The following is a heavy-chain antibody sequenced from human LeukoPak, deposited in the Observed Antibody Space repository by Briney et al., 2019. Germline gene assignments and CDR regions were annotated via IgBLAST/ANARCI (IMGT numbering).Heavy chain of an antibody. CDR2: IIHSGRT. J-gene: IGHJ4*02. V-gene: IGHV4-34*12. CDR3: ARGILVTVYATFDY. Sequence: PSETLSLTCAVYGGSFSGYYWSWIRQPPGKGLEWIGEIIHSGRTNYNPSLASRVTISVDTSKNQFSLSLNSVTAADTAVYYCARGILVTVYATFDYWGQGIPATVSS. CDR1: GGSFSGYY. D-gene: IGHD2-8*01.